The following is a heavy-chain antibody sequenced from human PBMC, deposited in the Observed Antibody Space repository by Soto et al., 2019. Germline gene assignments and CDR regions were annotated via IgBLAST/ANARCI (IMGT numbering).Heavy chain of an antibody. Sequence: PGESLKISCETSGYDFTRNWIGWVRQRPGKGLEWVGLVYPRGSDTRYSPSFRGHVSMSADEPVRTAYLQWTSLEASDTAIYYCARQFCTTTDCSMYFDNWRQGTPVTVSS. CDR3: ARQFCTTTDCSMYFDN. CDR2: VYPRGSDT. CDR1: GYDFTRNW. D-gene: IGHD2-8*01. V-gene: IGHV5-51*01. J-gene: IGHJ4*02.